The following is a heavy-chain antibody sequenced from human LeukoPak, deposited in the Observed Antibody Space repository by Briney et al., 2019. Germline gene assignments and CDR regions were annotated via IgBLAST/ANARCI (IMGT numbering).Heavy chain of an antibody. D-gene: IGHD6-19*01. V-gene: IGHV3-33*01. CDR3: ARDRARSSGWQAPGDGMDV. Sequence: GGSLRLSCAASGFTFSSYGMHWVRQAPGKGLEWVAVIWYDGSNKYYADSVKGRFTISRDNSKNTLHLQMNSLRAEDTAVYYCARDRARSSGWQAPGDGMDVWGQGTTVTVSS. CDR2: IWYDGSNK. CDR1: GFTFSSYG. J-gene: IGHJ6*02.